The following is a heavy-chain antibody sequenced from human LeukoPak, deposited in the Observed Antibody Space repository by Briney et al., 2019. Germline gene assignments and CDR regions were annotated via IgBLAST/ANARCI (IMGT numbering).Heavy chain of an antibody. V-gene: IGHV4-34*01. Sequence: SETLSLXCAVYGGSFSGYYWSWIRQPPGKGLEWIGEINLSGSTNYNPSLKSRVTISVDTSKNQFSLKLSSVTAADTAVYYCARCYYDSSGYIDYWGQGTLVTVSS. CDR3: ARCYYDSSGYIDY. CDR2: INLSGST. J-gene: IGHJ4*02. D-gene: IGHD3-22*01. CDR1: GGSFSGYY.